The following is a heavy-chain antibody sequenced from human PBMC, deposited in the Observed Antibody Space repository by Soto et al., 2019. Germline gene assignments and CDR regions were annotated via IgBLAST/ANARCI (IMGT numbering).Heavy chain of an antibody. V-gene: IGHV4-39*01. CDR2: IYYSGST. CDR3: ARDYDSSGDY. D-gene: IGHD3-22*01. CDR1: GGSVSTSSYF. J-gene: IGHJ4*02. Sequence: QLQLQESGPGLVKPSETLSLTCTVSGGSVSTSSYFWGWIRQPPGKGLEWIGSIYYSGSTYYNPSLKSRVTISVDTSKNQFSLKLSSVTAADTAVYYCARDYDSSGDYWGQGTLVTVSS.